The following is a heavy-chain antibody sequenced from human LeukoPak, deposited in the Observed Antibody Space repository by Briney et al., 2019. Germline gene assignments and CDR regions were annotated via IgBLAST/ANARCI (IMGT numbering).Heavy chain of an antibody. J-gene: IGHJ4*02. CDR1: CYTFFGYY. V-gene: IGHV1-2*02. CDR3: ARAPYDFWSGYTLYYFDY. D-gene: IGHD3-3*01. Sequence: ASVKVSCKASCYTFFGYYMHWVLQAARQGLGWMGWISPNSGGTNYAQKFQGRVTMTRDTSISTAYMELSRLRSDDTAVYYCARAPYDFWSGYTLYYFDYWGQGTLVTVSS. CDR2: ISPNSGGT.